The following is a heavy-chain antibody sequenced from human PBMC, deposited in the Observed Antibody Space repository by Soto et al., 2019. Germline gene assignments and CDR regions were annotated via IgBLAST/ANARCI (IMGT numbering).Heavy chain of an antibody. D-gene: IGHD4-17*01. CDR2: INWKSGDI. CDR1: VFTFDDYD. V-gene: IGHV3-9*01. CDR3: TRDRYGDYGMDV. J-gene: IGHJ6*02. Sequence: SLRLSCSASVFTFDDYDMHWFRQAPGKGLEWVSGINWKSGDIGYADSVKGRFSFSRDNAKNSLYLQMNSLRVEDTAFYYCTRDRYGDYGMDVWGQGTTVTVSS.